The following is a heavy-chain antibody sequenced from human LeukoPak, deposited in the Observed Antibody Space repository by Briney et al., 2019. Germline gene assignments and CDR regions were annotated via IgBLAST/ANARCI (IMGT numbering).Heavy chain of an antibody. CDR2: MSSGTTI. J-gene: IGHJ4*02. Sequence: GGSLRLSCAASGFTFIDYYMSWVRQAPGKGLEWISYMSSGTTIYYAESMKGRFTISRDNSKSSLYLHMNSLGAEDTAIYYCARVYRRNSYYAIDFWGRGTLVIVSS. CDR3: ARVYRRNSYYAIDF. CDR1: GFTFIDYY. V-gene: IGHV3-69-1*02. D-gene: IGHD4-11*01.